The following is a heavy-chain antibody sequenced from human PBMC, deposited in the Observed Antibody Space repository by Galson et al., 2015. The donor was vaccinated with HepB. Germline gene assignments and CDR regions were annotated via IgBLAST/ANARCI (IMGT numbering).Heavy chain of an antibody. CDR1: GFTFSSYA. CDR3: ARPVWGMVYEVPHYYYYYMDV. Sequence: SLRLSCAASGFTFSSYAMHWVRQAPGKGLEWVAVISYDGSNKSYADSVKGRFTISRDNSKNTLYLQMNSLRAEDTAVDYCARPVWGMVYEVPHYYYYYMDVWGKGTTGTVSS. D-gene: IGHD2-8*01. J-gene: IGHJ6*03. CDR2: ISYDGSNK. V-gene: IGHV3-30-3*01.